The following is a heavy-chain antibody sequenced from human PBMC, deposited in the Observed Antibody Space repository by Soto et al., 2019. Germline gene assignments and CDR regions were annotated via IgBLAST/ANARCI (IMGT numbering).Heavy chain of an antibody. D-gene: IGHD2-15*01. Sequence: GGSLRLSCAASGFTFSSYAMSWVRQAPGKGLEWVSAISGSGGSTYYADSVKGRFTISRDNSKNTLYLQMNSLRAEDTAVYYCANDAGVVVVAACYFDYWGQGTLVTVSS. V-gene: IGHV3-23*01. CDR2: ISGSGGST. J-gene: IGHJ4*02. CDR3: ANDAGVVVVAACYFDY. CDR1: GFTFSSYA.